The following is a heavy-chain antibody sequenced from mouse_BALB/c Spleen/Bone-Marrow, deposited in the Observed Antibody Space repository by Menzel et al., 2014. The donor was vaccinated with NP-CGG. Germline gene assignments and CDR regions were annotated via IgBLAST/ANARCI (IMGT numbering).Heavy chain of an antibody. D-gene: IGHD1-2*01. V-gene: IGHV1-54*01. J-gene: IGHJ4*01. CDR2: INPGSGGT. CDR1: GYAFTNYL. CDR3: ARHYYGAMDY. Sequence: VQLQQSGAELVRPGTSVKVSCKASGYAFTNYLIEWVKQRPGQGLEWIGVINPGSGGTNYNEEFKGKATLTADKSSSTAYMQLSSLTSDDSAVYFCARHYYGAMDYWGQGTSVTVSS.